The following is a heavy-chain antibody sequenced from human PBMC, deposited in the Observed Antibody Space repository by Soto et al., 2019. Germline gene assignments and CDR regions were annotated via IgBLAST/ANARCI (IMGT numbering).Heavy chain of an antibody. V-gene: IGHV3-23*01. J-gene: IGHJ4*02. D-gene: IGHD5-12*01. CDR2: ISGSGGST. CDR1: GFTFSSYA. Sequence: GGSLRLPCAASGFTFSSYAMIWVRQAPGKGLEWVSAISGSGGSTYYADSVKGRFTISRDNSKNTLYLQMNSLRADDTAVYYCAKVGVTMYFDYWGQGTLVTVSS. CDR3: AKVGVTMYFDY.